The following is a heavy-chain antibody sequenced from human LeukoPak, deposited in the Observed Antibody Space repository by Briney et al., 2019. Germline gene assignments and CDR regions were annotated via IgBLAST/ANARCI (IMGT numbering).Heavy chain of an antibody. Sequence: GASVKVSCKASGYTFTSYDINWVRQATGQGLEWMGWMNPNSGNTGYAQKFQGRVTMTTNTSISTAYMELSSLRSEDTAVYYCARGGAYCGGDCYPYSDYWGQGTLVTVSS. V-gene: IGHV1-8*01. CDR3: ARGGAYCGGDCYPYSDY. CDR2: MNPNSGNT. D-gene: IGHD2-21*02. CDR1: GYTFTSYD. J-gene: IGHJ4*02.